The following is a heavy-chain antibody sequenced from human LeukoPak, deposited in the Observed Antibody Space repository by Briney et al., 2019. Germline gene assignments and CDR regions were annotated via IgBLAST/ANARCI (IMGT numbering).Heavy chain of an antibody. J-gene: IGHJ5*02. D-gene: IGHD2-15*01. Sequence: ASVKVSCKASGYAFTSYSMNWVRQAPGQGLEWMGWINTKTGKPAYAQGFTGRFVFSLDTSVSTAYLQISSLKAEDTAVYYCARADLSRILARFRWFDPWGQGTLVTVSS. CDR1: GYAFTSYS. CDR2: INTKTGKP. CDR3: ARADLSRILARFRWFDP. V-gene: IGHV7-4-1*02.